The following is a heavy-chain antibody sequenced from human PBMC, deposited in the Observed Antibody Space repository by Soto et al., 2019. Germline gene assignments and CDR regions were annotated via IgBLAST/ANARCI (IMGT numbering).Heavy chain of an antibody. J-gene: IGHJ6*02. CDR3: ARAMVRGVARLGYYYYGMDV. CDR2: INHSGST. CDR1: GGSFSGYY. V-gene: IGHV4-34*01. D-gene: IGHD3-10*01. Sequence: ETLSLTCAVYGGSFSGYYWSWIRQPPGKGLEWIGEINHSGSTNYNPSLKSRVTISVDTSKNQFSLKLSSVTAADTAVYYCARAMVRGVARLGYYYYGMDVWDQGTTVTVSS.